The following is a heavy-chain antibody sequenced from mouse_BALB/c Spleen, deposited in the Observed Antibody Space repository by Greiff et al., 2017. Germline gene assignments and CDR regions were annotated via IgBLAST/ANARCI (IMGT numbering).Heavy chain of an antibody. Sequence: VQLQQPGAELVKPGASVKLSCKASGYTFTSYWMHWVKQRPGQGLEWIGEINPSNGRTNYNEKFKSKATLTVDKSSSTAYMQLSSLTSEDSAVYYCFYDYAAWYFDVWGAGTTVTVSS. V-gene: IGHV1S81*02. CDR2: INPSNGRT. J-gene: IGHJ1*01. D-gene: IGHD2-4*01. CDR1: GYTFTSYW. CDR3: FYDYAAWYFDV.